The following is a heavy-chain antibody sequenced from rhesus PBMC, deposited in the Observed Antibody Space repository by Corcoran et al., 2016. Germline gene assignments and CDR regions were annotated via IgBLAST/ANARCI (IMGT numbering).Heavy chain of an antibody. J-gene: IGHJ4*01. D-gene: IGHD6-43*01. V-gene: IGHV3-184*01. CDR3: TRDRGSSYVFDY. CDR1: GFTFSDHY. CDR2: FRSKAYGGPA. Sequence: EVQLVESGGGLVQPGGSLRLSCAASGFTFSDHYMYWVRQARVKGLEWVGFFRSKAYGGPAEYAASWKGRFTISRDDAKSIAYLQMNSLKTEDTAVYYCTRDRGSSYVFDYWGQGVLVTVSS.